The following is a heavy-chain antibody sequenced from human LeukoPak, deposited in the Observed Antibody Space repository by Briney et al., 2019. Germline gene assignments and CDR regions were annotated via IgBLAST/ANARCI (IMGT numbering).Heavy chain of an antibody. Sequence: GGSLRLSCAASGFTFSSYAMHWVRQAPGKGLEWVAVISYDGSNKYYADSVKGRFTISRDNSKNTLYLQMNSLRAEDTAVYYCATAKYGRRNHKYYFDYWGQGTLVTVSS. J-gene: IGHJ4*02. D-gene: IGHD3-10*01. CDR2: ISYDGSNK. CDR1: GFTFSSYA. CDR3: ATAKYGRRNHKYYFDY. V-gene: IGHV3-30*14.